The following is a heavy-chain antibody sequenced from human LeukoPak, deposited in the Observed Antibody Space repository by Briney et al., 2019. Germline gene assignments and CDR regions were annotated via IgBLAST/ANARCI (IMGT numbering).Heavy chain of an antibody. Sequence: AGGSLRLSCAASGFTFSSYWMNWVRQAPGKGLEWVSGISPRGDITYYKDSVRGRFTISRDNFKNTVSLQLNSLRAEDTAMYYCAKDDDWGRFNHWGQGTLVTVSS. D-gene: IGHD3-16*01. J-gene: IGHJ1*01. CDR2: ISPRGDIT. CDR1: GFTFSSYW. V-gene: IGHV3-23*01. CDR3: AKDDDWGRFNH.